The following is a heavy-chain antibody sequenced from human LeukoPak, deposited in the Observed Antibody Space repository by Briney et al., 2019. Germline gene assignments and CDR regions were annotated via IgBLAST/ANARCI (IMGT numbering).Heavy chain of an antibody. J-gene: IGHJ5*02. D-gene: IGHD4-11*01. V-gene: IGHV3-48*03. CDR2: ISSSGSTI. CDR3: AREVMDYNNWFDP. Sequence: PGGSLRLSCAASGFTFSGYEMNWVRRAPGKGLEWVSYISSSGSTIYYADSVKGRFTISRDNAKNSLYLQMNSLRAEDTAVYYCAREVMDYNNWFDPWGQGTLVTVSS. CDR1: GFTFSGYE.